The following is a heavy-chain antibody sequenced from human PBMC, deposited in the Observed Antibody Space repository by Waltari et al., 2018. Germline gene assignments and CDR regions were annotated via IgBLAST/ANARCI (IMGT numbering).Heavy chain of an antibody. CDR2: FGPEDGET. J-gene: IGHJ4*02. CDR3: ATPYRGELPGGNFDY. Sequence: QVQLVQSGAEVKKPGASVKVSCKVSGYTLTELSMHWMRQAPGKGLEWMVGFGPEDGETIYAQKFQGRVTMTEDTATDTAYMGLSSLRSEDTAVYYCATPYRGELPGGNFDYWGQGTLVTVSS. CDR1: GYTLTELS. V-gene: IGHV1-24*01. D-gene: IGHD1-26*01.